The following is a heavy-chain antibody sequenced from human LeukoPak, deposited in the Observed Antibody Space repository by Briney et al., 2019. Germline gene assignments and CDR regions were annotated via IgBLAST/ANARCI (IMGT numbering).Heavy chain of an antibody. Sequence: PSETLSLTCAVHGGSFSGYYWSWIRQPPGKGLEWIGEINHSGSTNYNPSLKSRVTISVDTSKNQFSLKLSSVTAADTAVYYCARVSSSSVDYWGRGTLVTVSS. CDR3: ARVSSSSVDY. V-gene: IGHV4-34*01. D-gene: IGHD6-6*01. CDR2: INHSGST. J-gene: IGHJ4*02. CDR1: GGSFSGYY.